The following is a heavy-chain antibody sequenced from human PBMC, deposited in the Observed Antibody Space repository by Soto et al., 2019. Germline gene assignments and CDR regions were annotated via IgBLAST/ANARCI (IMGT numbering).Heavy chain of an antibody. Sequence: GGSLRLSCEASGITFSSYAMSWVRQAPGKGLEWVSVISGSGGSTNYADSVKGRFTISRDNSKNTLYLQMNSLRAEDTALYYCAKDRRMSSNSRWFDPWGQGTLVTVSS. J-gene: IGHJ5*02. CDR1: GITFSSYA. D-gene: IGHD6-13*01. CDR2: ISGSGGST. CDR3: AKDRRMSSNSRWFDP. V-gene: IGHV3-23*01.